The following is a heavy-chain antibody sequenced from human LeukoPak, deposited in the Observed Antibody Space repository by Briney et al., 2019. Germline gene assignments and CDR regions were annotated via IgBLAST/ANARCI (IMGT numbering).Heavy chain of an antibody. CDR3: ARDGSYLDY. Sequence: GGSLRLSCAASGFIVSSNYMSWVRQAPGKGLEWVSILYSGGSTYYADSVKGRFTISRDNSKNTLYLQMSSLRAEDTAVYYCARDGSYLDYWGQGTLVTVSS. CDR1: GFIVSSNY. V-gene: IGHV3-53*01. J-gene: IGHJ4*02. CDR2: LYSGGST.